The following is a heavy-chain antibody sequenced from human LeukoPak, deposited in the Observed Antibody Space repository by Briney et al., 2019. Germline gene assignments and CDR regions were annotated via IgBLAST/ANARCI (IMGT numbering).Heavy chain of an antibody. V-gene: IGHV3-7*01. D-gene: IGHD3-9*01. Sequence: QSGGSLSLSCAASGFTFRNYWMSWVRQAPGKGLEWVAYIKQEGSEKNSVDSVEGRFTISRATTKNSLYRQMISQRAAHTAVYYCASVLHPYYGMLPGPYYIDVWGEGTTVTVSS. CDR1: GFTFRNYW. CDR3: ASVLHPYYGMLPGPYYIDV. J-gene: IGHJ6*03. CDR2: IKQEGSEK.